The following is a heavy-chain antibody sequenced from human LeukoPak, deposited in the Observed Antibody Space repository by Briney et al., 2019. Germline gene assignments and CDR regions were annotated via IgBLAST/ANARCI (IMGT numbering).Heavy chain of an antibody. CDR1: GGTFSSYA. D-gene: IGHD1-1*01. CDR2: IIPIFGTA. Sequence: ASVKVPCKASGGTFSSYAISWVRQAPGQGLEWMGGIIPIFGTANYAQKFQGRVTITADESTSTAYMELSSLRSEDTAVYYCASGGTPFPGWNGPFDYWGQGTLVTVSS. J-gene: IGHJ4*02. V-gene: IGHV1-69*13. CDR3: ASGGTPFPGWNGPFDY.